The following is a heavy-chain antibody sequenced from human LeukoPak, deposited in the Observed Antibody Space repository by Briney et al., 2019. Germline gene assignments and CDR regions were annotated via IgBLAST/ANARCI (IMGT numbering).Heavy chain of an antibody. V-gene: IGHV3-21*01. D-gene: IGHD1-26*01. CDR3: ASGTIVGARGADN. J-gene: IGHJ4*02. CDR1: GFAFSTCS. Sequence: GGSLRLSCAASGFAFSTCSMKWVRQAPGKALEWVSSISGSSYHIYYADSVRGRFTISRDNANNLLYLQMNSLRAEDTAVYYCASGTIVGARGADNWGQGTLVTVSS. CDR2: ISGSSYHI.